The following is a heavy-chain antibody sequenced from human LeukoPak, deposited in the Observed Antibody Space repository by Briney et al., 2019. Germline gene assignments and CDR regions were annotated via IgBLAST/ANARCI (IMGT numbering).Heavy chain of an antibody. CDR2: IYSGGST. Sequence: GGSLRLSCAASGFTFSSYSMNWVRQAPGKGLEWVSVIYSGGSTYYADSVKGRFTISRDNSMNTLYLQMNSLRADDTAVYYCARGTRYYFDYWGQGTLVTVSS. J-gene: IGHJ4*02. D-gene: IGHD6-6*01. V-gene: IGHV3-53*01. CDR3: ARGTRYYFDY. CDR1: GFTFSSYS.